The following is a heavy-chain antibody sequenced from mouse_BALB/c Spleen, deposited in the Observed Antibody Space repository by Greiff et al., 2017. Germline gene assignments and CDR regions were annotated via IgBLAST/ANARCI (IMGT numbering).Heavy chain of an antibody. Sequence: QVQLQQSGPELVKPGASVKISCKASGYAFSSSWMNWVKQRPGQGLEWIGRIYPGDGDTNYNGKFKGKATLTADKSSSTAYMQLSSLTSVDSAVYFCASFTTVVASDYWGQGTTLTVSS. V-gene: IGHV1-82*01. D-gene: IGHD1-1*01. J-gene: IGHJ2*01. CDR3: ASFTTVVASDY. CDR1: GYAFSSSW. CDR2: IYPGDGDT.